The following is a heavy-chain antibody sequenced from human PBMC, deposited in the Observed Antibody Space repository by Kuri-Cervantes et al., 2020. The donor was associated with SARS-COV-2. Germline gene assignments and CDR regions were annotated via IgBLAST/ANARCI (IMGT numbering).Heavy chain of an antibody. J-gene: IGHJ6*02. CDR1: GGSFHIYS. V-gene: IGHV1-69*06. CDR3: ARDRSTSCYDYLCYGMDV. Sequence: SVKVSCKTSGGSFHIYSTTWVRQAPGQGLEWMGGIIPTFVAPSYAQTFQGRVTITADKSTSTAYMELSSLRSEDTAVYYCARDRSTSCYDYLCYGMDVWGQGTTVTVSS. D-gene: IGHD2-2*01. CDR2: IIPTFVAP.